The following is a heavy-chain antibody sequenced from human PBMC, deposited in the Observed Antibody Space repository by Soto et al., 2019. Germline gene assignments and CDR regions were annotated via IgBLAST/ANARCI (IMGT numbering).Heavy chain of an antibody. Sequence: PSETLSLTCTVSGASITFGGYSWSWIRQTPGKGLEWIGYINHLETTFYNPSFESRLTLSIDRAKNQFSLKLRSMSAADRAVYCCARGGGSDSFDYWGQGILVTVSS. CDR1: GASITFGGYS. V-gene: IGHV4-30-2*01. CDR3: ARGGGSDSFDY. CDR2: INHLETT. J-gene: IGHJ4*02. D-gene: IGHD1-26*01.